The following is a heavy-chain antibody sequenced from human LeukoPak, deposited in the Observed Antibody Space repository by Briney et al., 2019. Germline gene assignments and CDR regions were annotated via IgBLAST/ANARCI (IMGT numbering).Heavy chain of an antibody. V-gene: IGHV1-18*01. D-gene: IGHD6-13*01. CDR1: GYTFTSYG. J-gene: IGHJ6*03. CDR3: ARVVHPLAAPYYYYYMDV. Sequence: ASVKVSCKASGYTFTSYGISWVRQAPGQGLEWMGWISAYNGNTNYAQKLQGRVTMTRDMSTSTVYMELSSLRSEDTAVYYCARVVHPLAAPYYYYYMDVWGKGTTVTVSS. CDR2: ISAYNGNT.